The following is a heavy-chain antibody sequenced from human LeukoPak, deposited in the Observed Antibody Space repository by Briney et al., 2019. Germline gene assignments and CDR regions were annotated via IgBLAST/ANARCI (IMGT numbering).Heavy chain of an antibody. V-gene: IGHV6-1*01. J-gene: IGHJ3*02. D-gene: IGHD6-19*01. CDR2: TYYRSKWYN. CDR3: ARDPSRPAVAGNDAFDI. Sequence: SQTLSLTCAVSGDSVSSNSAAWNWIRQSPSRGLEWLGRTYYRSKWYNDYAVSVKSRITINPDTSKNQFSLQLNSVTPEDMAVYYCARDPSRPAVAGNDAFDIWGQGTMVTVSS. CDR1: GDSVSSNSAA.